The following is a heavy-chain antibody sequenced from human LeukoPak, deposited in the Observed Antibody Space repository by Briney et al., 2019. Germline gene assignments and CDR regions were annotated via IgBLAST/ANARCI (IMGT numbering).Heavy chain of an antibody. CDR3: ARDGGYGCFDY. D-gene: IGHD4-17*01. V-gene: IGHV3-9*01. CDR1: GFTFDDYA. CDR2: ISWNSGSI. Sequence: SLRLSCAASGFTFDDYAMHWVRQAPGKGLEWVSGISWNSGSIGYADSVKGRFTISRDNAKNSLYLQMNSLRAEDTAVYYCARDGGYGCFDYWGQGTLVTVSS. J-gene: IGHJ4*02.